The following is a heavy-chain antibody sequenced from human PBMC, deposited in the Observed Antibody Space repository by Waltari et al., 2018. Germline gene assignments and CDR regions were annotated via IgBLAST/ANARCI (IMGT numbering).Heavy chain of an antibody. CDR3: AGGYSSGWYSGY. D-gene: IGHD6-19*01. CDR1: GFTFSSYA. J-gene: IGHJ4*02. CDR2: ISYDGSNK. V-gene: IGHV3-30-3*01. Sequence: QVQPVESGGGVVQAGRSLRLSCAASGFTFSSYAMHWVRQAPGKGLEWVAVISYDGSNKYYADSVKGRFTISRDNSKNTLYLQMNSLRAEDTAVYYCAGGYSSGWYSGYWGQGTLVTVSS.